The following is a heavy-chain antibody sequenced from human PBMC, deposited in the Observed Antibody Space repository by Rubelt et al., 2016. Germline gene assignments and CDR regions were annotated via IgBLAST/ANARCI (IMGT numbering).Heavy chain of an antibody. D-gene: IGHD6-6*01. CDR2: IYYSGST. V-gene: IGHV4-39*07. Sequence: QVQLQESGPGLVKPSETLSLTCTVSGGSISSSSYYWGWIRQPPGKGLEWIGSIYYSGSTYYNPSLKIRVTISVDTAKNQFSLKLSSVTAADTAVYYCVTQDISSPHFDYWGQGILVTVSS. CDR1: GGSISSSSYY. J-gene: IGHJ4*02. CDR3: VTQDISSPHFDY.